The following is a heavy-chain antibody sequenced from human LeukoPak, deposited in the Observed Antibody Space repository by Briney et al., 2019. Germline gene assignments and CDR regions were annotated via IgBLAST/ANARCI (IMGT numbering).Heavy chain of an antibody. CDR1: GFTFSSYS. Sequence: TGGSLRLSCAASGFTFSSYSMNWVRQAPGKGLEWVSYISSSSSTIYYADSVEGRFTISRDNAKNSLYLQMNSLRAEDTAVYYCARRDGYWGQGTLVTVSS. V-gene: IGHV3-48*01. CDR3: ARRDGY. D-gene: IGHD5-24*01. J-gene: IGHJ4*02. CDR2: ISSSSSTI.